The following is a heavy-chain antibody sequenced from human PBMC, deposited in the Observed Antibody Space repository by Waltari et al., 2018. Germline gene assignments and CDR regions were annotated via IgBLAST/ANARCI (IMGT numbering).Heavy chain of an antibody. V-gene: IGHV4-39*01. J-gene: IGHJ4*02. Sequence: QLQLQESGPGLVKPSETLSLTCTVSGGSISSSSYYWGWIRQPPGKGLEWIGSIYYSGTTTYSTALKSGVTISVETSKNQFSLKLGSGTAADTAVYYCARHGVGATGGYFDYWGQGTLVTVSS. CDR2: IYYSGTT. CDR1: GGSISSSSYY. D-gene: IGHD1-26*01. CDR3: ARHGVGATGGYFDY.